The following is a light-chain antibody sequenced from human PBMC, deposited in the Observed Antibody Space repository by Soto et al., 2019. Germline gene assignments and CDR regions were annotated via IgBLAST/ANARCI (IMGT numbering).Light chain of an antibody. CDR1: SSDVGSYNR. V-gene: IGLV2-18*02. CDR3: SSYTSSSTYV. CDR2: DVS. J-gene: IGLJ1*01. Sequence: QSVLTQPPSVSGSPGQSATISCTGTSSDVGSYNRVSWYQQPPGTAPKVMIYDVSNRPSGVPDRFSGSKSGNTASLTISGLQAEDESDYYCSSYTSSSTYVFGTGTKVTVL.